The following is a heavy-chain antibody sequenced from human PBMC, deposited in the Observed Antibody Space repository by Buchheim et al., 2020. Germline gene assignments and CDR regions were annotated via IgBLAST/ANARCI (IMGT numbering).Heavy chain of an antibody. CDR1: GGTFSSYT. D-gene: IGHD2-2*01. CDR2: IIPILGIA. V-gene: IGHV1-69*08. J-gene: IGHJ5*02. CDR3: ARDHEGVVVPAAVNWFDP. Sequence: QVQLVQSGAEVKKPGSSVKVSCKASGGTFSSYTISWVRQAPGQGLEWMGRIIPILGIANYAQKFQGRVTITADKSTSTDYMELSSLRSEDTAVYYCARDHEGVVVPAAVNWFDPWGQGTL.